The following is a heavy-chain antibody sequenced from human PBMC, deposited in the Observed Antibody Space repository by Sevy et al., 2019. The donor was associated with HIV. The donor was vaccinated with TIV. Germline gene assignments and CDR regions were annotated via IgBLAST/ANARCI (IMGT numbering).Heavy chain of an antibody. V-gene: IGHV3-21*01. CDR1: GFTFSSYS. J-gene: IGHJ4*02. CDR2: ISSSSYI. D-gene: IGHD3-16*02. Sequence: GGSLRLSCAASGFTFSSYSMNWVRQAPGKGLEWVSSISSSSYIYYADSVKGRFTISRDNAKNSLYLQMNSLRAEDTAVYYCARVAGVYDYVWGSYRDTYFDYWGQGTLVTVSS. CDR3: ARVAGVYDYVWGSYRDTYFDY.